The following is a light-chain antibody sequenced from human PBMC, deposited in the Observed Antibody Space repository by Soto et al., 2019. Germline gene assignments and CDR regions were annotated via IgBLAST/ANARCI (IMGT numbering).Light chain of an antibody. CDR2: DVS. CDR3: SSYTSSSPVV. CDR1: SSDVGGYNY. J-gene: IGLJ2*01. V-gene: IGLV2-14*01. Sequence: QSALTQPASVSGSPGQSITISCTGTSSDVGGYNYVSWYHQHPAKAPKLLTYDVSNRSSGVSNRFSGTKSGNTASLTISGLQAEDEAAYYCSSYTSSSPVVFGGGTTVTVL.